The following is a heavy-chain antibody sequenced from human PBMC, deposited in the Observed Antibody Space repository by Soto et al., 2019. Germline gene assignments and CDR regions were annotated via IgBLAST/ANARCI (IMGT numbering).Heavy chain of an antibody. D-gene: IGHD3-9*01. CDR1: GGSFSGYY. Sequence: SETLSLTCAVYGGSFSGYYWSWIRQPPGKGLEWIGEINHSGSTNYNPSLKSRVTISVETSKNQFSLKLSSVTAADTAVYYCARAGYFDWLPRQSYYYYGMDVWGQGTTVTVSS. V-gene: IGHV4-34*01. J-gene: IGHJ6*02. CDR3: ARAGYFDWLPRQSYYYYGMDV. CDR2: INHSGST.